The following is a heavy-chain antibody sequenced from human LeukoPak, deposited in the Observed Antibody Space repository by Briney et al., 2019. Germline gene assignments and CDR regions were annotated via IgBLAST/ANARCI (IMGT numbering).Heavy chain of an antibody. D-gene: IGHD5-24*01. CDR3: ARAHTQGDYYYYGMDV. V-gene: IGHV5-51*01. CDR1: GYSFTSYW. Sequence: GESLQISCKGSGYSFTSYWIGWVRQMPGKGLAWMGIIYPGDSDTRYSPSFQGQVTISADKSISTAYLQWSSLKASDTAMYYCARAHTQGDYYYYGMDVWGKGTTVTVSS. CDR2: IYPGDSDT. J-gene: IGHJ6*04.